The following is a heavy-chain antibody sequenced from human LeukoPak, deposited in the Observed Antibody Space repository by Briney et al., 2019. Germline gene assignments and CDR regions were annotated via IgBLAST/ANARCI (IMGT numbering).Heavy chain of an antibody. Sequence: ASVKVSCKASGYTFTGYYMHWVRQAPGQGLEWMGWINPNSGGTNYAQKFQGRVTMTRDTSISTAYMELSRLRSDDTAVYYCARDRGEIGWFDPWGQGTLVTVSS. CDR2: INPNSGGT. D-gene: IGHD2/OR15-2a*01. CDR1: GYTFTGYY. J-gene: IGHJ5*02. V-gene: IGHV1-2*02. CDR3: ARDRGEIGWFDP.